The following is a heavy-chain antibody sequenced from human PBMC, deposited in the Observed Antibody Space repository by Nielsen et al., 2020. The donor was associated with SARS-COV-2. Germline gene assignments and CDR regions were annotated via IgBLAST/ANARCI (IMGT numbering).Heavy chain of an antibody. CDR3: AKEAAGKPPQYFQH. V-gene: IGHV3-30*18. D-gene: IGHD6-13*01. CDR1: GFTFSSYG. J-gene: IGHJ1*01. CDR2: ISYDGSNK. Sequence: GGSLRLSCAASGFTFSSYGMHWVRQAPGKGLEWVAVISYDGSNKYYADSVKGRFTISRDNSKNTLYLQMNSLRAEDTAVYYCAKEAAGKPPQYFQHWGQGTLVTVSS.